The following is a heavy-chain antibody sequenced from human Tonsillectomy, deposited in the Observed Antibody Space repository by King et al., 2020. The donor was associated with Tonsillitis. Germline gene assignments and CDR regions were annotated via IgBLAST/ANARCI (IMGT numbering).Heavy chain of an antibody. D-gene: IGHD3-10*01. V-gene: IGHV4-39*07. J-gene: IGHJ4*02. CDR1: GGSISSTNYY. CDR2: FSYSGNT. CDR3: ASTPLL. Sequence: QLQESGPGLVKPSETLSLTCTVSGGSISSTNYYWAWIRQPPGKGLEWIGSFSYSGNTYYNSSLKSRVTISEDTSKNQFSLKLSSVTAADTAVYYCASTPLLWGQGTLVTVSS.